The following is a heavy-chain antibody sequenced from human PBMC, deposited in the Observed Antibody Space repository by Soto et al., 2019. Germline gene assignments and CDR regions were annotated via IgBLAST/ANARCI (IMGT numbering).Heavy chain of an antibody. D-gene: IGHD2-15*01. V-gene: IGHV3-30*18. Sequence: PGGSLRLSCAASGFTFSSYGMHWVRQAPGKGLEWVAVISYDGSNKYYADSAKGRFTISRDNSKNTLYLQMNSLRAEDTAVYYCAKGPGYCSGGSCYFLDVWGQGTTVTVSS. CDR2: ISYDGSNK. CDR3: AKGPGYCSGGSCYFLDV. CDR1: GFTFSSYG. J-gene: IGHJ6*02.